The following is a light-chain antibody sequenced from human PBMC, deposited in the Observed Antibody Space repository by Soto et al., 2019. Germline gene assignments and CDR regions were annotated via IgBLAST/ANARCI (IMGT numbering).Light chain of an antibody. Sequence: EIVLTQSPGTLSLSPGERATLSCRASQSVSSNYLAWYQQKPGQAPRLLIYGASIRATGVPDRFSGSGSGTDFTLTISRLEPEEFAVYSCQHYGTSRVTFGPGTKVDIK. CDR1: QSVSSNY. CDR3: QHYGTSRVT. CDR2: GAS. V-gene: IGKV3-20*01. J-gene: IGKJ3*01.